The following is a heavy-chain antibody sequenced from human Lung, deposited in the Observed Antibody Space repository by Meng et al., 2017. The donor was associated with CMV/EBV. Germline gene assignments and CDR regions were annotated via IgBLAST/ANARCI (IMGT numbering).Heavy chain of an antibody. CDR2: ISSSGGTI. Sequence: GESXKISCAASGFTFSTYEMNWVRQAPGKGLEWVSYISSSGGTIYYADSVKGRFTISRDNAKSSLYLQMNSLRAEDTAFYYCARDDFWSGSPTFDFWGQGXLVTVSS. CDR1: GFTFSTYE. J-gene: IGHJ4*02. D-gene: IGHD3-3*01. CDR3: ARDDFWSGSPTFDF. V-gene: IGHV3-48*03.